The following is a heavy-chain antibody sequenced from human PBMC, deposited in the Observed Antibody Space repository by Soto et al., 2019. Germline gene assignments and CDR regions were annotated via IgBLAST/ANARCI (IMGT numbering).Heavy chain of an antibody. CDR3: ARAKAVGATSYFDY. CDR1: GFTFSSYG. Sequence: QVQLVESGGGVVQPGRSLRLSCAASGFTFSSYGMHWVRQAPGKGLEWVAVIWYDGSNKYYADSVKGRFTISRDNSKNTLYLQMNSLRAEETAVYYCARAKAVGATSYFDYWGQGTLVTVSS. V-gene: IGHV3-33*01. J-gene: IGHJ4*02. CDR2: IWYDGSNK. D-gene: IGHD1-26*01.